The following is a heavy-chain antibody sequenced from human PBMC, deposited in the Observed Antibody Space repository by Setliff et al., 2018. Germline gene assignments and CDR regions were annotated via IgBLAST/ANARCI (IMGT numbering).Heavy chain of an antibody. V-gene: IGHV1-18*01. CDR2: IITNTGKT. CDR1: GYTFTNYG. D-gene: IGHD2-2*01. CDR3: ARFGGSCSSSSCYASDL. J-gene: IGHJ3*01. Sequence: ASVKVSCKASGYTFTNYGFTWVRQAPGQGLEWMGMIITNTGKTSYPKKFQGRVTMTTETYTGTGYMERRSLTSDDTAVYFCARFGGSCSSSSCYASDLWGQGTMVTVSS.